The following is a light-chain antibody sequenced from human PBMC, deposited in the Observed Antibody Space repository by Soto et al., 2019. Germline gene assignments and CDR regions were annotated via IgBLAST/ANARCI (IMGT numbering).Light chain of an antibody. CDR1: SGDVGGYNY. CDR3: SSYAGSTLYV. J-gene: IGLJ1*01. Sequence: SVLTQPPSASGSPGQSVTISCTGTSGDVGGYNYVSWYQQHPGKAPKLMIYEVSKRPSGVPDRFSGSKSGNTASLTVSGLQAEDEADYYCSSYAGSTLYVFGTGTKVTVL. CDR2: EVS. V-gene: IGLV2-8*01.